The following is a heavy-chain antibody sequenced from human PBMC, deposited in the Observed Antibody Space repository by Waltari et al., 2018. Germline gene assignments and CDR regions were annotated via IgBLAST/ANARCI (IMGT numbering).Heavy chain of an antibody. CDR3: TTLGYRSGWSFDY. Sequence: EVQLVESGGGLVKPVGSLRLACAASGFTFTNAWLNWVRQAPGKGLEWVGRIKSKTDGGTTDYAAPVKGRFTISRDDSKNTLYLQMNSLKTDDTAVYYCTTLGYRSGWSFDYWGQGTLVTVSS. D-gene: IGHD6-19*01. V-gene: IGHV3-15*07. J-gene: IGHJ4*02. CDR1: GFTFTNAW. CDR2: IKSKTDGGTT.